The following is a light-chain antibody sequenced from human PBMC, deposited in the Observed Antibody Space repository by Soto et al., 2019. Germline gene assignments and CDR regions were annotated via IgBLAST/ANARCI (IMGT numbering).Light chain of an antibody. J-gene: IGLJ1*01. CDR2: EVN. CDR3: NSFTTSSTYV. CDR1: SSDIGSYNR. Sequence: QSVLTQPASVSGSPGQSITISCTGTSSDIGSYNRVSWYQQPPGTAPKLIIYEVNNRPSGVPDRFSGSKSGNTASLTISGLQAEDEADYCCNSFTTSSTYVFXTGTKVTVL. V-gene: IGLV2-18*02.